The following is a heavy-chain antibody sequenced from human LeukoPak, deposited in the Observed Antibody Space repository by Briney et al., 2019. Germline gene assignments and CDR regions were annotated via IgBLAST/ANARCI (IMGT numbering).Heavy chain of an antibody. Sequence: GGSLRLSCAASGFTFSKYAMTWVRQAPGKGLEWVSGISSGGGTTNHADSVKGRFTISRDNSKNTLYLQMNSLRAEDTAVYYCAKAITATTGYFDYWGQGSLVTVSS. CDR2: ISSGGGTT. CDR3: AKAITATTGYFDY. V-gene: IGHV3-23*01. D-gene: IGHD6-25*01. CDR1: GFTFSKYA. J-gene: IGHJ4*02.